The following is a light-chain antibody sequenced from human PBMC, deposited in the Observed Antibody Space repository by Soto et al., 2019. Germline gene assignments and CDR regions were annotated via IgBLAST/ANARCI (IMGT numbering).Light chain of an antibody. J-gene: IGLJ1*01. V-gene: IGLV3-21*02. CDR3: QVWDSSSDHLDV. CDR2: DDS. CDR1: NMGSKG. Sequence: SYELTQPPSVSVAPGQTARITCGGNNMGSKGVHWYQQKPGQAPVLFVYDDSDRTSGLPERFSGSNSGNTATLTSSRVEAGDEADYYCQVWDSSSDHLDVFGTGTKVTVL.